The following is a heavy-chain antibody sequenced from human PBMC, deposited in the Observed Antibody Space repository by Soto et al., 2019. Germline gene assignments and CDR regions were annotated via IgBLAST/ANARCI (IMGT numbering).Heavy chain of an antibody. V-gene: IGHV3-23*01. CDR2: ISGSGGST. CDR3: AKVSGFWSGYYTVDY. Sequence: EVQVLESGGGLVQPGGSLRLSCTASGFTFSSYAINWVRQAPEKGLEWVSAISGSGGSTYHADSVKGRFTISRDNSKNTVYLQMNSLRAEDTAVYYCAKVSGFWSGYYTVDYWGQGTLVTVSS. J-gene: IGHJ4*02. CDR1: GFTFSSYA. D-gene: IGHD3-3*01.